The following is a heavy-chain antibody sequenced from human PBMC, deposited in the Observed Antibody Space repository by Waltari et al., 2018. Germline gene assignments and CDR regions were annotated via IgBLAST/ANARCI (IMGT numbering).Heavy chain of an antibody. D-gene: IGHD3-22*01. CDR1: GFTFSSCT. Sequence: EVQLLESGGGLVQPGGSLRLSCAASGFTFSSCTMRWVRQAPGKGLEWVSTITGSGDSTYYADSVKGRFTISRDNSKNTVYLQMNSLRAEDTAIYYCAKASGYNFDYWGQGTLVTVSS. J-gene: IGHJ4*02. CDR2: ITGSGDST. CDR3: AKASGYNFDY. V-gene: IGHV3-23*01.